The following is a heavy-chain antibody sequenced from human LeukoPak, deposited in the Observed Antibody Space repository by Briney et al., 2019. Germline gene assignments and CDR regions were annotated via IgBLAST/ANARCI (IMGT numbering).Heavy chain of an antibody. CDR2: ISGSDSST. V-gene: IGHV3-23*01. CDR3: AKVYSAGWYPGYFDY. CDR1: GFTFSSYA. J-gene: IGHJ4*02. Sequence: GGSLRLSCAASGFTFSSYALNWVRQAPGKGLEWVSSISGSDSSTYYADSVKGRFTVSRDNSKNTLYLQMNSLRAEDTAIYYCAKVYSAGWYPGYFDYWGQGTLVTVSS. D-gene: IGHD6-19*01.